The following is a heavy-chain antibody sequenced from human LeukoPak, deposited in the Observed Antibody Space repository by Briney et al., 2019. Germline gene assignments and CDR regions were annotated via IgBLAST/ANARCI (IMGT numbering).Heavy chain of an antibody. Sequence: TGGSLRLSCAASGFTFSNYWMSWVRQALGKGLEWVANIKQDGSEKFYVDSVKGRFTISRDNAMNSLYLQMNSLRVEDTAVYYCATDWGYSYGYPFDSWGQGTLVTVSS. V-gene: IGHV3-7*01. CDR1: GFTFSNYW. J-gene: IGHJ4*02. CDR3: ATDWGYSYGYPFDS. CDR2: IKQDGSEK. D-gene: IGHD5-18*01.